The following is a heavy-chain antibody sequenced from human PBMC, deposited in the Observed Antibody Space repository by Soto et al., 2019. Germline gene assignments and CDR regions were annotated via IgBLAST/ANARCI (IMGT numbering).Heavy chain of an antibody. CDR3: ARGLVAPMPTLAY. D-gene: IGHD5-12*01. CDR1: GDGVSNTRAG. J-gene: IGHJ4*02. Sequence: QVQLQQSGPVLLKPSQTLSLTCVISGDGVSNTRAGWNWIRQSPWRGLGCLGRTYYGSTWFNDYAKTVQSRITIKPDASNSQSSLHLRSVTPYDTAVYYCARGLVAPMPTLAYWGQGTRATVSS. V-gene: IGHV6-1*01. CDR2: TYYGSTWFN.